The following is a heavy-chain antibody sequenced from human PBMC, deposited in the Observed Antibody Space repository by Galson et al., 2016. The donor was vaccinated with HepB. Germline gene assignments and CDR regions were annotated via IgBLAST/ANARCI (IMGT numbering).Heavy chain of an antibody. J-gene: IGHJ4*02. Sequence: SETLSLTCPVSRGSISTSTYYWAWIRQPPGKGLQWIGSLYYSGSTYYNPSLKSRLTISVDTSKNQMSLKLSSVTVADTAVYYCARGLRSNGHLDYWGKGILVTVSS. D-gene: IGHD4-17*01. CDR2: LYYSGST. CDR3: ARGLRSNGHLDY. V-gene: IGHV4-39*01. CDR1: RGSISTSTYY.